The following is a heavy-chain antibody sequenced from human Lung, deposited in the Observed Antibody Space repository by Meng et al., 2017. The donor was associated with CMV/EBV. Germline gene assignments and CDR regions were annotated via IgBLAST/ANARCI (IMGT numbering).Heavy chain of an antibody. V-gene: IGHV3-53*01. CDR2: IYDTGDR. CDR1: GFTISSSF. D-gene: IGHD2-21*02. Sequence: GGSLRLSCAASGFTISSSFMTWVRQALGKGLEWVSLIYDTGDRYFAASVKGRFTMSRDNSRNTLYLQMSSLRAEDTAVYYCARVVRDWPQGFADSWGQGTLVTVSS. CDR3: ARVVRDWPQGFADS. J-gene: IGHJ4*02.